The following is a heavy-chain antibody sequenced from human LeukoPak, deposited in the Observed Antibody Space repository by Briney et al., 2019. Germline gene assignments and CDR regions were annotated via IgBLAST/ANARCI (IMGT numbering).Heavy chain of an antibody. V-gene: IGHV1-2*02. CDR1: GYTFTGYY. CDR2: INPNNGGT. Sequence: GASVKVSCKASGYTFTGYYMHWVRQAPGQGLEWMGWINPNNGGTNYAQKFQGRVTMTRDTSISTAYMELSRLRSDDTAVYYCAREIVAEMATIHNLDYWGQGTLVTVSS. CDR3: AREIVAEMATIHNLDY. J-gene: IGHJ4*02. D-gene: IGHD5-24*01.